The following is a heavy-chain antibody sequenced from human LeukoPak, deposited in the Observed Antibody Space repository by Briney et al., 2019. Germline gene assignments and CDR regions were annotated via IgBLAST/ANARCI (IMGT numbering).Heavy chain of an antibody. CDR1: GGSISSGGYY. CDR3: ARVGSGRHYYYGMDV. V-gene: IGHV4-30-2*01. J-gene: IGHJ6*02. Sequence: PSQTLSLTCTVSGGSISSGGYYWSWIRQPPGKGLEWIGYIYHSGSTYYNPSLKSRVTISVDTSKNQFSLKLSSVTAADTAVYYCARVGSGRHYYYGMDVWGQGTTVTVSS. D-gene: IGHD2-15*01. CDR2: IYHSGST.